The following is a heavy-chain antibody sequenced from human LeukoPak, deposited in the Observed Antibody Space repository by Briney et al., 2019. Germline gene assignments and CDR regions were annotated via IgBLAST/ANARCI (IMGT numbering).Heavy chain of an antibody. CDR2: ISYDGSNK. D-gene: IGHD3-22*01. V-gene: IGHV3-30*04. J-gene: IGHJ4*02. Sequence: PGGSLRLSCAASGFTFSSYAMHWVRQAPGKGLEWVAVISYDGSNKYYADYVKGRFTISRVNSKNTRELQMNSVRAEDTAVYYCARDRRYYYDSSGYGQQAPEALDYWGQGTLVTVSS. CDR3: ARDRRYYYDSSGYGQQAPEALDY. CDR1: GFTFSSYA.